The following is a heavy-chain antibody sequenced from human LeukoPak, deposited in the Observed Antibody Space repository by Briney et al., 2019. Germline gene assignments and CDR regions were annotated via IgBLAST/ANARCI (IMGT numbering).Heavy chain of an antibody. CDR2: IIPIFGTA. CDR1: GGTFSSYA. J-gene: IGHJ5*02. CDR3: ARDGNGANWFDP. Sequence: ASVKVSCKASGGTFSSYAISWVRQAPGQGLEWMGGIIPIFGTANYAQKFQGRVTMTRDTSTSTVYMELSSLRSEDTAVYYCARDGNGANWFDPWGQGTLVTVSS. D-gene: IGHD1-1*01. V-gene: IGHV1-69*05.